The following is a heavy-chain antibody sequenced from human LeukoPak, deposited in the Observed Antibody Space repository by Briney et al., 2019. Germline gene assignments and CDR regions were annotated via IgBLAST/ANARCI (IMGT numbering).Heavy chain of an antibody. J-gene: IGHJ4*02. Sequence: ASVKVSCKASGYTFTGCYMHWVRQAPGQGLEWMGYIYPNSGATKYAQKFQGRVTMTRDTSISTAYMELSRLRSDDTAVYYCGTLLSNGPFDYWGQGGLVTVSS. CDR2: IYPNSGAT. CDR3: GTLLSNGPFDY. V-gene: IGHV1-2*02. CDR1: GYTFTGCY.